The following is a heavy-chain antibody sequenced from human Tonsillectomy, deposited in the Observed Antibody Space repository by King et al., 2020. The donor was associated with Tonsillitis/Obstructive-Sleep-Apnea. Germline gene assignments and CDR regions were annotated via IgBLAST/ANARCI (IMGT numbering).Heavy chain of an antibody. D-gene: IGHD3-3*01. V-gene: IGHV4-59*01. J-gene: IGHJ3*02. CDR1: GGSISYYY. CDR2: ISYSGST. Sequence: LQLQESGPGLVKPSETLSLTCTVSGGSISYYYWSWIRQPPGKGLEWIGYISYSGSTNYNPSLKSRVTISVDTSKSQFSLKLSSVTAADTAVYYCARDGGEFDFCSGSLPHHAFDIWGQGTMVTVSS. CDR3: ARDGGEFDFCSGSLPHHAFDI.